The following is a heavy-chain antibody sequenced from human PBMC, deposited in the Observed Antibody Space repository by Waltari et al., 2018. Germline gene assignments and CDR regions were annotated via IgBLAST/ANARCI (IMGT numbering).Heavy chain of an antibody. J-gene: IGHJ3*02. V-gene: IGHV4-59*01. CDR3: ARGVGATAFDI. Sequence: QVQLQESGPGLVKPSETLSLTCTVSGGSISSYYWSWIRQPPGKGLEWIGYIYYSGSTNSHPSLKSRVTISVDTSKNQFSLKLSSVTAADTAVYYCARGVGATAFDIWGQGTMVTVSS. D-gene: IGHD1-26*01. CDR1: GGSISSYY. CDR2: IYYSGST.